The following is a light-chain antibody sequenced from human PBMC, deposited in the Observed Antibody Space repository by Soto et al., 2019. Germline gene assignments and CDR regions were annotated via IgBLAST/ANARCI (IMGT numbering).Light chain of an antibody. J-gene: IGKJ1*01. V-gene: IGKV3-15*01. CDR2: GAS. Sequence: EIVMTQSPATLSVSPGERATLSCRASQSVSLNLAWYQQRPGQAPRLLIYGASTRATGIPVRFSGSGSGTEFTLTISSLQSEEFAVFYCQQYNHWPETFGQGTKAEI. CDR3: QQYNHWPET. CDR1: QSVSLN.